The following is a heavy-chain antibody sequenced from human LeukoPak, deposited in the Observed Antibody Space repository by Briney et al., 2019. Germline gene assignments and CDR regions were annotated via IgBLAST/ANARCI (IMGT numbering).Heavy chain of an antibody. D-gene: IGHD6-19*01. J-gene: IGHJ4*02. V-gene: IGHV4-34*01. Sequence: SGTLSLTCAVYGGSFSGYYWSWIRQPPGKGLEWIGEINHSGSTNYNPSLKSRVTISVDTSKNQFSLKLSSVTAADTAVYYCARAASVRGWYVAYWGQGTLVTVSS. CDR2: INHSGST. CDR3: ARAASVRGWYVAY. CDR1: GGSFSGYY.